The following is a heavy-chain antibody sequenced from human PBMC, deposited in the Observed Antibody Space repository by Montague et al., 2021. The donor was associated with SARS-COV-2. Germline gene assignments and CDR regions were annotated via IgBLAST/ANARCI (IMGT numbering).Heavy chain of an antibody. D-gene: IGHD3-3*01. V-gene: IGHV4-61*02. CDR3: AGWDYDFWSGSSRGLDV. CDR1: GGSISSGSFY. Sequence: TLSLTCTVSGGSISSGSFYWSWIPQPAGKVLEWIGRIYTNGGTNYHPSLKSRVTISIDTSKNQFSLRLSSVTAADTAVYYCAGWDYDFWSGSSRGLDVWGQGTTVTVSS. CDR2: IYTNGGT. J-gene: IGHJ6*02.